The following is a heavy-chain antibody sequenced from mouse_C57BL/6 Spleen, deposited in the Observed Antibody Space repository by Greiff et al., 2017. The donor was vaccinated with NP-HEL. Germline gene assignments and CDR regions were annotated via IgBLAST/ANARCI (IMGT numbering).Heavy chain of an antibody. CDR1: GFSLTSYG. D-gene: IGHD1-1*01. V-gene: IGHV2-6*01. CDR3: ARTHYYGKGHYAMDY. CDR2: IWGVGST. Sequence: QVQLKESGPGLVAPSQSLSITCTVSGFSLTSYGVDWVRQSPGKGLEWLGVIWGVGSTNYNSALKSRLSISKDNSKSQVFLKMNSLQTDDTAMYYCARTHYYGKGHYAMDYWGQGTSVTVSS. J-gene: IGHJ4*01.